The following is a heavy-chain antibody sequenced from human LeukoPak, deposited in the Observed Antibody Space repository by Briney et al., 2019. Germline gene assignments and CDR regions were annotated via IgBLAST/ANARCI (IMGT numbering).Heavy chain of an antibody. J-gene: IGHJ6*02. Sequence: GSLRLSCAASGFTFSTYAMNWVRQAPGKGLEWVLLISGSGGDTYYAASVKGRFTISRDNSKNTLYLQMNSLGAEDTAVYYCAKTSYSRGMDVWGQGIPVAVSS. D-gene: IGHD3-10*01. CDR2: ISGSGGDT. CDR3: AKTSYSRGMDV. V-gene: IGHV3-23*01. CDR1: GFTFSTYA.